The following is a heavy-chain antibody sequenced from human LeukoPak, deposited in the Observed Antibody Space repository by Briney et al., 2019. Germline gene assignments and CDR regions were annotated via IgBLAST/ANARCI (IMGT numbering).Heavy chain of an antibody. CDR3: AKSWYYYYYMDV. V-gene: IGHV3-21*01. CDR1: GFTFSSYS. Sequence: GGSLRLSCAASGFTFSSYSMNWVRQAPGKGLEWVSSISSGTSYIYYADSVKGRFTISRDNAKNSLYLQMNSLRAEDTAVYYCAKSWYYYYYMDVWGKGTTVTVSS. CDR2: ISSGTSYI. J-gene: IGHJ6*03. D-gene: IGHD6-13*01.